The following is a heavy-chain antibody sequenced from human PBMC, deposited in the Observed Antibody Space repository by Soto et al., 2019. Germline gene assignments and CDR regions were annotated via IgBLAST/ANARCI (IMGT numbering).Heavy chain of an antibody. Sequence: GASVKVSCKVSGYTLTELSMHWVRQAPGKGLEWMGGFDPEDGETIYAQKFQGRVTMTKDTSTDTAYMELSSLRSEDTAVYYCATIPGSGWYSYWGQGTLVTVSS. CDR1: GYTLTELS. CDR2: FDPEDGET. J-gene: IGHJ4*02. V-gene: IGHV1-24*01. CDR3: ATIPGSGWYSY. D-gene: IGHD6-19*01.